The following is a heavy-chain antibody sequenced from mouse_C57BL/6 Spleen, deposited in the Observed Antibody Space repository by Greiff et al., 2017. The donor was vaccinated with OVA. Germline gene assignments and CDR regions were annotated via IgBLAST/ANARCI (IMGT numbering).Heavy chain of an antibody. CDR3: ARKGYYFDY. Sequence: VQLQQSGPELVKPGASVKIPCKASGYTFTDYNMDWVKQSHGKSLEWIGDINPNNGVTIYNQKFKGKATLTVDKSSSTAYMELRSLTSEDTAVYYCARKGYYFDYWGQGTTLTVSS. V-gene: IGHV1-18*01. CDR2: INPNNGVT. CDR1: GYTFTDYN. J-gene: IGHJ2*01.